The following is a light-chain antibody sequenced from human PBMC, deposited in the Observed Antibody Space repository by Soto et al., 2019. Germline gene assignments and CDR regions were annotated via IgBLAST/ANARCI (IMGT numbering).Light chain of an antibody. J-gene: IGLJ2*01. CDR3: AAWDDSLTGPV. V-gene: IGLV1-44*01. CDR2: SNI. CDR1: SSNIGGNT. Sequence: QSVLTQPPSASGTPGQRVTISCSGSSSNIGGNTVSWYQQLPGTAPKLLIYSNIQRPSGVPDRFSGSKSGTSASLAISGLQSEDEADYYCAAWDDSLTGPVFGGGTKLTVL.